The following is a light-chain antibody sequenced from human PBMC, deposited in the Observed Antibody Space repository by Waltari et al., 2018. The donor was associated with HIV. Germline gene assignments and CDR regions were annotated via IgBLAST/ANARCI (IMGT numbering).Light chain of an antibody. V-gene: IGLV2-14*01. J-gene: IGLJ3*02. CDR2: DTK. CDR3: SSFSSSGSVR. CDR1: IDDIGLLNT. Sequence: QSALTQPVSVSGSPGLSITISCLGTIDDIGLLNTVSWYRHQPDSPPQLIIFDTKRRPSVLPSRFSGAKSGTTASLTISGLQSGDEGHYYCSSFSSSGSVRFGGGTKVTV.